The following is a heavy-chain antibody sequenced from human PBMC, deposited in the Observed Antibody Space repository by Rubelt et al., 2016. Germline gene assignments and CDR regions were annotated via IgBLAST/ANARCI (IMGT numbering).Heavy chain of an antibody. Sequence: ASGFTFDDYTMHWVRPAPGKGLEWVSLISWDGGSTYYADSVKGRSTISRDNTKNSLYLQMNSLRTEDTALYYCATEVNGGSFDYWGQGTLVTVSS. CDR2: ISWDGGST. CDR3: ATEVNGGSFDY. J-gene: IGHJ4*02. V-gene: IGHV3-43*01. D-gene: IGHD3-16*01. CDR1: GFTFDDYT.